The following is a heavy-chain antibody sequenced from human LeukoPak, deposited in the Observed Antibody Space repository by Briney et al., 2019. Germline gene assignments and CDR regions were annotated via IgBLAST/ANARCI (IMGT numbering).Heavy chain of an antibody. CDR1: GYSFTNYY. J-gene: IGHJ4*02. V-gene: IGHV1-2*02. CDR2: INPNSGGT. Sequence: ASVRVSCEASGYSFTNYYVHWVRLAPAQRLEWMGWINPNSGGTNYSQKFQGRVIMTRDTSISTAYMELSRLRSDDTAVYYCAPTQGSAWYFDYWGQGTLVTVSS. CDR3: APTQGSAWYFDY. D-gene: IGHD6-19*01.